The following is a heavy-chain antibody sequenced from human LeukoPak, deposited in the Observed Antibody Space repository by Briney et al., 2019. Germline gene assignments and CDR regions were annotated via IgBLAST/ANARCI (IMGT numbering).Heavy chain of an antibody. Sequence: PSETLSLTCTVSGVSISSSNYYWGWIRQPPGKGLEWIGSIYYNGITYYNPSLSSRVTISVDTSKNQFSLKLSSVTAADTAMYYCARHGGAYGDYWYYFDYWGQGTLVTVSS. V-gene: IGHV4-39*01. D-gene: IGHD4-17*01. J-gene: IGHJ4*02. CDR3: ARHGGAYGDYWYYFDY. CDR1: GVSISSSNYY. CDR2: IYYNGIT.